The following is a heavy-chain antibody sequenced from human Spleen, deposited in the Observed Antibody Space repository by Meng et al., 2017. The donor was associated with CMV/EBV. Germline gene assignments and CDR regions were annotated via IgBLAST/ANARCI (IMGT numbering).Heavy chain of an antibody. CDR3: AREGYCSRNSCYRGFDS. CDR2: INWNGATT. D-gene: IGHD2-2*01. J-gene: IGHJ4*02. CDR1: GFNFEDYG. Sequence: GESLKISCAASGFNFEDYGISWVRQAPGKGLEWVSGINWNGATTGHADSVKGRFTISRDNAKNSLYLQMNSLRAEDTALYYCAREGYCSRNSCYRGFDSWGQGTLVTVSS. V-gene: IGHV3-20*04.